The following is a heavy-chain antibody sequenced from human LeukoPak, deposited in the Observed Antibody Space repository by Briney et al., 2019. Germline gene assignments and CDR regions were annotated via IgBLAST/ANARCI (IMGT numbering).Heavy chain of an antibody. CDR2: ISYDGSNK. CDR1: GFTFSSYA. Sequence: GGSLRLSCAASGFTFSSYAMHWVRQAPGKGLEWVAVISYDGSNKYYADSVKGRFTISRDNSKNTLYLQMNSLRAEDTAVYYCARDNTVAGNYYYYGMDVWGQGTTVTVSS. D-gene: IGHD6-19*01. V-gene: IGHV3-30*14. CDR3: ARDNTVAGNYYYYGMDV. J-gene: IGHJ6*02.